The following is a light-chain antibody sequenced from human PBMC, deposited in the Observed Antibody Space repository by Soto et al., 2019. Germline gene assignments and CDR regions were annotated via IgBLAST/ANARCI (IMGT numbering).Light chain of an antibody. CDR1: QSISSW. Sequence: DMQLTPSHSTLSAAVGDRVTLTCRASQSISSWLAWYQQKPGKAPKLLIYDASSLESGVPSRFSGSGSGTEFTLTISSLQPDDFATYYCQQYNSYSPWTFGQGTKVDI. V-gene: IGKV1-5*01. CDR3: QQYNSYSPWT. CDR2: DAS. J-gene: IGKJ1*01.